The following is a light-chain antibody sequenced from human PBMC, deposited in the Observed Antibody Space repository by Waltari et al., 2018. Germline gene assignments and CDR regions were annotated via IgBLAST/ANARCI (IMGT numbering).Light chain of an antibody. CDR1: QSVSGSY. Sequence: IVLTQSPGTLSLSPGERATLSCRASQSVSGSYLAWYQQKPGQAPRLPIYGASSRATGIPDRFGGSGSGTDFTLTISRLEPEDFAVYYCQQYGSSPLTFGGGTKVEIK. J-gene: IGKJ4*01. V-gene: IGKV3-20*01. CDR2: GAS. CDR3: QQYGSSPLT.